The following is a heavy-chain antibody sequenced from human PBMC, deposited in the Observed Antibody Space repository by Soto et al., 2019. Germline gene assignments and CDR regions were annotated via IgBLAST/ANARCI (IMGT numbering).Heavy chain of an antibody. Sequence: ASVKVSCKASGYSFTSLDINWVQQTTGQGLEWMGWMQPSSGRTGYAQKFQGRVTMTRDTSTNTAYMELSSLTSDDTAFYYCARGVTAGVDYWGQGTLVTVSS. CDR1: GYSFTSLD. J-gene: IGHJ4*02. CDR3: ARGVTAGVDY. CDR2: MQPSSGRT. V-gene: IGHV1-8*01. D-gene: IGHD1-26*01.